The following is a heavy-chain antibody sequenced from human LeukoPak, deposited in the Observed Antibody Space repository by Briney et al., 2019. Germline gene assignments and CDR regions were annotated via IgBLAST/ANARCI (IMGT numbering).Heavy chain of an antibody. CDR1: GFPFSSYG. Sequence: GGSLRLSCAASGFPFSSYGMSWVRQAPGKGLEWVSSISSGSSYIYYADSVKGQFTISRDNARNLLYLLMNSLRAEDTAVYYCARDESTGYDYWGQGTLVTVSS. CDR2: ISSGSSYI. V-gene: IGHV3-21*01. CDR3: ARDESTGYDY. D-gene: IGHD3-9*01. J-gene: IGHJ4*02.